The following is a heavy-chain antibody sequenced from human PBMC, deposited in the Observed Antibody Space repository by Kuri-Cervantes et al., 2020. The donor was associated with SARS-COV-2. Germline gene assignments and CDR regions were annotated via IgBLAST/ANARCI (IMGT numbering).Heavy chain of an antibody. D-gene: IGHD3-3*01. CDR2: ISFDGTEK. Sequence: GGSLRLSCAASGFTSDISGMHWVRQAPGQGLEWVAFISFDGTEKYYADSVKGRFTISRDNSKNKLFLQMNSLRAEDTAVYYCAKNDLWSGYGMDVWGQGTTVTVSS. J-gene: IGHJ6*02. V-gene: IGHV3-30*18. CDR1: GFTSDISG. CDR3: AKNDLWSGYGMDV.